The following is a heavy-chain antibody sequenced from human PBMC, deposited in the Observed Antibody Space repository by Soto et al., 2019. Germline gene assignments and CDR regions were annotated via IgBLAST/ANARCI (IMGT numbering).Heavy chain of an antibody. V-gene: IGHV3-48*02. CDR1: GFTFSSYS. CDR3: ATHPYSSGWYC. J-gene: IGHJ4*02. CDR2: ISSSSTI. Sequence: PGGSLRLSCAASGFTFSSYSMNWVRQAPGKGLEWVSYISSSSTIYYADSVKGRFTISRDNAKNSLYLQMNSLRDEDTAVYYCATHPYSSGWYCWGQGTLVTVSS. D-gene: IGHD6-13*01.